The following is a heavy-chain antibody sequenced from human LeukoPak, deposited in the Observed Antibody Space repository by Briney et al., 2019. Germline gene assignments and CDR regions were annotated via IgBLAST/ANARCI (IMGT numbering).Heavy chain of an antibody. J-gene: IGHJ4*02. CDR3: AKVSDIVVVVAAFGY. Sequence: GGSLRLSCAASGFTFSSYAMSWVRQAPGKGLEWVSAISGSGGSTYYADSVKGRFTISGDNSKNTLYLQMNSLRAEDTAVYYCAKVSDIVVVVAAFGYWGQGTLVTVSS. V-gene: IGHV3-23*01. CDR1: GFTFSSYA. D-gene: IGHD2-15*01. CDR2: ISGSGGST.